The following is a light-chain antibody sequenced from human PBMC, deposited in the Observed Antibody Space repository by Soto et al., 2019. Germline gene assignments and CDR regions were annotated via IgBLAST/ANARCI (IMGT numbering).Light chain of an antibody. J-gene: IGKJ1*01. CDR2: GAS. CDR3: QQYNNWPPWT. V-gene: IGKV3-15*01. Sequence: EIVMTQSPATLSVSPGERSTLSFRSSQSVSSNLAWYQQKPGQAPRLPIYGASTRATGIPARFSGSGSGTEFTLTISSLQSEDFAVYYCQQYNNWPPWTFGQGTKV. CDR1: QSVSSN.